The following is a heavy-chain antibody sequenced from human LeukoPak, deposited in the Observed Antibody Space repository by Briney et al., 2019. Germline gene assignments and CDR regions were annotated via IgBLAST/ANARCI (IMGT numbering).Heavy chain of an antibody. V-gene: IGHV3-30-3*01. J-gene: IGHJ5*02. CDR3: ARDAYSSSKIVNWFDP. CDR1: GFTFSSYA. D-gene: IGHD6-6*01. CDR2: TSYDETIK. Sequence: PGRSLRLSCAASGFTFSSYAMHWVRQAPGKGLEWVAVTSYDETIKVYAESVKGRFTISRDNAKSTLYLQMNSLGAEDTAMYYCARDAYSSSKIVNWFDPWGQGTLVTVSS.